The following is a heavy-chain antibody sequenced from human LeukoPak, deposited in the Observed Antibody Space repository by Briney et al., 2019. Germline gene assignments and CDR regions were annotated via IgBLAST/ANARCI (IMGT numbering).Heavy chain of an antibody. CDR3: ASAGSGSYYLTYCYYYCGMDV. Sequence: SETLSLTCAVSGYSISSGYYCGWSRPPPGKGLEWIGSIYHSGSTYYNPSPKSRVTISVDTSKNQFSLKLSSVTAADTAGYYCASAGSGSYYLTYCYYYCGMDVWGKGATVTVSS. D-gene: IGHD3-10*01. CDR2: IYHSGST. CDR1: GYSISSGYY. V-gene: IGHV4-38-2*01. J-gene: IGHJ6*04.